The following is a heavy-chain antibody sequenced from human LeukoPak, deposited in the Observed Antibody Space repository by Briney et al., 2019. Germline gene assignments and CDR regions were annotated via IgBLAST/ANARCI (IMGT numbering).Heavy chain of an antibody. CDR3: ARPSQSAKDDAFDI. Sequence: ASVKVSCKASGYTFTSYDINWVRQATGQGLEWMGWMNPNSGNTGYTQKFQGRVTITRNTSISTAYMELSSLRSEDTAVYYCARPSQSAKDDAFDIWGQGTMVTVFS. CDR2: MNPNSGNT. D-gene: IGHD6-25*01. J-gene: IGHJ3*02. V-gene: IGHV1-8*03. CDR1: GYTFTSYD.